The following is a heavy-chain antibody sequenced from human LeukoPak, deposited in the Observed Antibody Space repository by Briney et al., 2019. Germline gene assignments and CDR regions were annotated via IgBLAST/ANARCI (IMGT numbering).Heavy chain of an antibody. V-gene: IGHV4-39*07. CDR2: INYSGTT. CDR1: GGSLSSSYH. D-gene: IGHD3-9*01. CDR3: ARAPSRYDVLTGYYGGWFDS. J-gene: IGHJ5*01. Sequence: PSETLSLTCSVSGGSLSSSYHWGWIRQPPGKGLEWIGSINYSGTTYYNPSLESRVTISVDTSKNQFSLKLSSVTAADMAVYYCARAPSRYDVLTGYYGGWFDSWGQGTLVTVSS.